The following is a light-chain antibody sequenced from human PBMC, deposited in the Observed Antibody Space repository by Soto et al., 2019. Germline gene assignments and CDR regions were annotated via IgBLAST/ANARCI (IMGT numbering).Light chain of an antibody. CDR2: EVI. CDR3: SSYSDSGTVV. CDR1: SSDIGVYNY. V-gene: IGLV2-14*01. J-gene: IGLJ2*01. Sequence: QSALTQPASVSGSPGQSITISCTGTSSDIGVYNYVSWYQQHPGKVPKLLISEVINRPSGVSNRFSGSKSGNTASLTISGLQAEDEAAYYCSSYSDSGTVVFGGGTKVTVL.